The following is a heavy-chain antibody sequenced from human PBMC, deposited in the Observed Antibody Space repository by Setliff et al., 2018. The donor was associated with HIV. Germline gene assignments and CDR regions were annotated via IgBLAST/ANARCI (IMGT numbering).Heavy chain of an antibody. Sequence: GGSLRLSCAAFGFTFSSYGMHWVRQAPGKGLEWVAFIHYDVSSKYYGDSVKGRFTISRDNSRNTLYLQMNSLRPEDTAVYYCANPPLKGHLGVGFDYWGQGTQVTVSS. V-gene: IGHV3-30*02. CDR2: IHYDVSSK. J-gene: IGHJ4*02. CDR3: ANPPLKGHLGVGFDY. CDR1: GFTFSSYG. D-gene: IGHD3-16*01.